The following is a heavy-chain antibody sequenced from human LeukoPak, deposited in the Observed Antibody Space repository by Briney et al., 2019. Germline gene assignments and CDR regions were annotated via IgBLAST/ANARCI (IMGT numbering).Heavy chain of an antibody. V-gene: IGHV5-51*01. CDR3: ATLGLNSGSYFGFDY. CDR1: RYSFTSSW. Sequence: GESLRISCKGSRYSFTSSWIGWVRQMPEKGLEWMGIIYPGDSDTRYSPSFQGQVTISADKSISTAYLQWSSLKASDTAMYYCATLGLNSGSYFGFDYWGQGTLVTVSS. CDR2: IYPGDSDT. D-gene: IGHD1-26*01. J-gene: IGHJ4*02.